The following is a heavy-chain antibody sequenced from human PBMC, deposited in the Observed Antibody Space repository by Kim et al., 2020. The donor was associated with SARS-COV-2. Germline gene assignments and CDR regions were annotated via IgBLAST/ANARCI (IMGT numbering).Heavy chain of an antibody. CDR2: ISYDGSNR. CDR3: AKDTLMATITDVGYYY. Sequence: GGSLRLSCAASGFTFSSYGMHWVRQAPGKGLEWVAVISYDGSNRYYADSVKGRFTISRDNSKNTLYLQMNSLRAEDTAVYYCAKDTLMATITDVGYYY. J-gene: IGHJ6*01. CDR1: GFTFSSYG. D-gene: IGHD5-12*01. V-gene: IGHV3-30*18.